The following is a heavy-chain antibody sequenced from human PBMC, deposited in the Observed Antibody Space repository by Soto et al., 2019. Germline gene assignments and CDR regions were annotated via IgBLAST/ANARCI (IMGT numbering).Heavy chain of an antibody. D-gene: IGHD3-10*01. CDR1: GGYFSGYY. CDR2: VNHSGST. J-gene: IGHJ6*02. CDR3: ARAVRSGSYPYYYYGMDV. V-gene: IGHV4-34*01. Sequence: SETQSLTCGVYGGYFSGYYWSWIRQHPGKGLEWIGEVNHSGSTNYNPSVKGRFTISRDNAKNTLYLQMNSLRAEDTAVYYCARAVRSGSYPYYYYGMDVWGQGTTVTVSS.